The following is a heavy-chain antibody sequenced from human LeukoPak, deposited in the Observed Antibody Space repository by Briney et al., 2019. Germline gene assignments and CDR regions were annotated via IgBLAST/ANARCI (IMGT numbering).Heavy chain of an antibody. Sequence: ASVKVSRKASGYTFTSYALNWVRQAPGRGLEWMGWINTNSGNPMYAQGFTGRFVFSLDTSVSTAYLQISSLKAEDTAVYYCARDLSGIAAAGDWGQGTLVTVSS. CDR1: GYTFTSYA. CDR2: INTNSGNP. D-gene: IGHD6-13*01. CDR3: ARDLSGIAAAGD. V-gene: IGHV7-4-1*02. J-gene: IGHJ4*02.